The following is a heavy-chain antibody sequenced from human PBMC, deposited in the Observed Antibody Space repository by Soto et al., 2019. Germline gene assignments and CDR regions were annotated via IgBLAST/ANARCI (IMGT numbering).Heavy chain of an antibody. CDR2: ISWNSGSI. J-gene: IGHJ4*02. Sequence: EVQLVESGGGLVQPGRSLRLSCAASGFTFDDYAMHWVRQAPGKGLEWVSGISWNSGSIGYADSVKGRFTISRDNAKNSLYLQMNSLRAEDTALYYCAKDIYSGYDFVEAFDYWGQGTLVTVSS. CDR3: AKDIYSGYDFVEAFDY. V-gene: IGHV3-9*01. CDR1: GFTFDDYA. D-gene: IGHD5-12*01.